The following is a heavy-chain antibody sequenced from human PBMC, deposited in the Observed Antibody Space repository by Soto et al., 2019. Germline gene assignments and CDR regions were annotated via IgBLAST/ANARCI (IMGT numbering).Heavy chain of an antibody. J-gene: IGHJ4*02. Sequence: PGGSLRLSCAASGFTFSSYGMHWVRQAPGKGLEWVAVIWYDGSNKYYADSVKGRFTISRDNSKNTLYLQMNSLRAEDTAVYYCARDYTVSPMVRGVIDYWGQGTLVTVSS. V-gene: IGHV3-33*01. CDR2: IWYDGSNK. CDR3: ARDYTVSPMVRGVIDY. D-gene: IGHD3-10*01. CDR1: GFTFSSYG.